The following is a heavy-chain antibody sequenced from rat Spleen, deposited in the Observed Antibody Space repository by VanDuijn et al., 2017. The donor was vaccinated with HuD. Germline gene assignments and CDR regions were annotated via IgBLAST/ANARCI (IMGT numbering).Heavy chain of an antibody. CDR2: ITNTGGST. D-gene: IGHD1-1*01. Sequence: EVQLVESGGGLVQPGRSMKLSCAASGFTFSNYYMAWVRQAPTKGLEWVASITNTGGSTYYPDSVKGRFTISRDNAKSTLYLQMDSLRSEDTATYYCAKDMKYYSGYFDYWGQGVMVTASS. V-gene: IGHV5-25*01. CDR1: GFTFSNYY. CDR3: AKDMKYYSGYFDY. J-gene: IGHJ2*01.